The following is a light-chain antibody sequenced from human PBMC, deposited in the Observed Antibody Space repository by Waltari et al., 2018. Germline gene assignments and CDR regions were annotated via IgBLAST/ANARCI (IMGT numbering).Light chain of an antibody. J-gene: IGLJ2*01. CDR1: TGPVTSDHH. CDR2: DTS. Sequence: QAVVTQEPSVTVSPGGTVTLTCGSNTGPVTSDHHPYWFQLKPGQAPTNISYDTSVRQSWTPGRFSGSILGDKAALTVSGIMPEDEATYFCLLAYGGIRVFGGGTMLTVL. V-gene: IGLV7-46*01. CDR3: LLAYGGIRV.